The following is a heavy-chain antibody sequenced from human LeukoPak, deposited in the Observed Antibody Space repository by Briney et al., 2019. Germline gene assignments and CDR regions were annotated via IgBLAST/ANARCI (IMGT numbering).Heavy chain of an antibody. V-gene: IGHV4-39*07. D-gene: IGHD5-18*01. J-gene: IGHJ5*02. CDR1: GGSISSSSYY. CDR3: ARALSILVDTTMVMPGWFDP. Sequence: SETLSLTCTVSGGSISSSSYYWGWIRQPPGKGLEWIESIYYSGSTYYNPSLKSRVTISVDTSKNQFSLKLSSVTAADTAVYYCARALSILVDTTMVMPGWFDPWGQGTLVIVSS. CDR2: IYYSGST.